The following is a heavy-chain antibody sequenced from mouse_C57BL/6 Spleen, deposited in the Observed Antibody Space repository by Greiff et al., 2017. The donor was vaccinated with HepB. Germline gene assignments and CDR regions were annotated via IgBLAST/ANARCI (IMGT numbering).Heavy chain of an antibody. Sequence: QVQLQQPGAELVKPGASVKMSCKASGYTFTSYWITWVKQRPGQGLEWIGDIYPGSGSTNYNEKFKSKATLTVDTSSSTAYMQLSSLTSEDSAVYYCARSSYYYGSSYDYAMDYWGQGTSVTVSS. CDR1: GYTFTSYW. CDR3: ARSSYYYGSSYDYAMDY. D-gene: IGHD1-1*01. V-gene: IGHV1-55*01. CDR2: IYPGSGST. J-gene: IGHJ4*01.